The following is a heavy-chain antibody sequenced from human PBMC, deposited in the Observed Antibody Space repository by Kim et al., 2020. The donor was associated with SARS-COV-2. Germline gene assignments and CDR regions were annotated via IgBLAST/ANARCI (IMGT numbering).Heavy chain of an antibody. CDR3: ASTIAAAGTGRGWYFDL. CDR1: GYSFTSYW. V-gene: IGHV5-51*01. J-gene: IGHJ2*01. CDR2: IYPGDSDT. D-gene: IGHD6-13*01. Sequence: GESLKISCKGSGYSFTSYWIGWVRQMPGKGLEWMGIIYPGDSDTRYSPSFQGQVTISADKSISTAYLQWSSLKASDTAMYYCASTIAAAGTGRGWYFDLWGRGTLVTVSS.